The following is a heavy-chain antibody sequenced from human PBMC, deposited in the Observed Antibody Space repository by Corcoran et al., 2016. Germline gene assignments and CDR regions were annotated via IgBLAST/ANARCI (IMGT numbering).Heavy chain of an antibody. CDR1: GGSFSGYY. CDR2: INHSGST. Sequence: QVQLQQWGAGLLKPSETLSLTCTVYGGSFSGYYWSWIRQPPGKGLEWIGEINHSGSTNYNPSLKSRVTISVDTSKNQFSLKLSSVTAADTAVYYCARVGYYGSGSPPPFDYWGQGTLVTVSS. J-gene: IGHJ4*02. D-gene: IGHD3-10*01. V-gene: IGHV4-34*01. CDR3: ARVGYYGSGSPPPFDY.